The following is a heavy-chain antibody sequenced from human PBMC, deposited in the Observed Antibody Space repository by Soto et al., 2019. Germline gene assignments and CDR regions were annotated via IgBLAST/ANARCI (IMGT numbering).Heavy chain of an antibody. CDR1: GYTFASYG. CDR2: ISAYNGNT. V-gene: IGHV1-18*01. D-gene: IGHD6-19*01. J-gene: IGHJ5*02. Sequence: ASVKVSCKASGYTFASYGISWVRQAPGQGLKWMGWISAYNGNTNYAQKLQGRVTMTTDTSTSTAYMELRSLRSDDTAVYYCAREEGSGWYFWFDPWGQGTLVTVSS. CDR3: AREEGSGWYFWFDP.